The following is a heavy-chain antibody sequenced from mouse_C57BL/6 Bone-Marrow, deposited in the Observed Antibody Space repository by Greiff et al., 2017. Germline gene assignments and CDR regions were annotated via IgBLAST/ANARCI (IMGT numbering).Heavy chain of an antibody. CDR3: ARYDYDGDAMDY. D-gene: IGHD2-4*01. J-gene: IGHJ4*01. CDR2: ISNLAYSI. CDR1: GFTFSDYG. Sequence: DVQLQESGGGLVQPGGSLKLSCAASGFTFSDYGMAWVRQAPRKGPEWVAFISNLAYSIYYADTVTGRFTISRENAKNTLHLEMSSLRSEDTAMYYCARYDYDGDAMDYWGQGTSVTVSS. V-gene: IGHV5-15*01.